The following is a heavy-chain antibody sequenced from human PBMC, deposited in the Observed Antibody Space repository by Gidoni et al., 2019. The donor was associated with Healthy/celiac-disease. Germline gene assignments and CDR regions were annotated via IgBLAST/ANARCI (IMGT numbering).Heavy chain of an antibody. CDR2: ISYDGSNK. V-gene: IGHV3-30-3*01. J-gene: IGHJ4*02. Sequence: QVQLVESGGVVVQPGRSLRLSCAASGFTFSSYAMHWVRQAPGKGLEWVAVISYDGSNKYYADSVKGRFTISRDNSKNTLYLQMNSLRAEDTAVYYCARRAGSYFDYWGQGTLVTVSS. CDR3: ARRAGSYFDY. CDR1: GFTFSSYA.